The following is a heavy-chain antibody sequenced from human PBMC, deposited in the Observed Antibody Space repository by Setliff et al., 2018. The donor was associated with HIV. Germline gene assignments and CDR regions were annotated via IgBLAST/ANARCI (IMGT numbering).Heavy chain of an antibody. CDR3: TTAPFTMIIVDINKGAFDI. D-gene: IGHD3-22*01. V-gene: IGHV3-7*03. CDR1: GFTFSSYW. Sequence: GGSLRLSCAASGFTFSSYWMSWVRQAPGKGLEWVANIKQDGSEKYYVDSVKGRFTISRDNAKNSLYLQMNSLRAEGTAMYYCTTAPFTMIIVDINKGAFDIWGQGTMVTVSS. J-gene: IGHJ3*02. CDR2: IKQDGSEK.